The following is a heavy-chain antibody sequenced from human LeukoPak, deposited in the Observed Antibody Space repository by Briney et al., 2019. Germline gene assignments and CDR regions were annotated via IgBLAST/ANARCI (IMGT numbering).Heavy chain of an antibody. Sequence: GGSLRLSCAASGFTFSSYAMHWVRQAPGKGLEYVSAISSNGGSTYYANSVKGRFTISRDNSKNTLYLQMNSLRAEDTAVYYCATGIVLMVYAPHFDYWGQGTLVTVSS. CDR3: ATGIVLMVYAPHFDY. J-gene: IGHJ4*02. CDR1: GFTFSSYA. CDR2: ISSNGGST. D-gene: IGHD2-8*01. V-gene: IGHV3-64*01.